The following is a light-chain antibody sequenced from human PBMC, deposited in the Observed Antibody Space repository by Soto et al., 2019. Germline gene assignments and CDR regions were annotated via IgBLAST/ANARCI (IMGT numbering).Light chain of an antibody. V-gene: IGKV3-20*01. CDR2: GAS. Sequence: EIVLTQSPGTLSLSPGERATLSCRASQSVSNNYLAWYQQKPGQAPRLLIYGASSRATGIPDRFSGSGSGTDFTLTISRLEPEDFAVYYCQQYNSSPLTFXGGTKVDIK. CDR3: QQYNSSPLT. CDR1: QSVSNNY. J-gene: IGKJ4*01.